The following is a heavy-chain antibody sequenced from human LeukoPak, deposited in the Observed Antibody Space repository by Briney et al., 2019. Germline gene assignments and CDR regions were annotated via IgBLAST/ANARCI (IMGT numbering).Heavy chain of an antibody. CDR2: ISAYNGNT. CDR1: GYTFTSYG. CDR3: ARVPDYYYYYMDV. V-gene: IGHV1-18*01. J-gene: IGHJ6*03. Sequence: ASVKVSCKASGYTFTSYGISWVRQAPGQGLEWMGWISAYNGNTNYAQKFQGRVIMTTDTSTSTAYMEVRSLRSDDTAVYYCARVPDYYYYYMDVWGKGTAVTVSS.